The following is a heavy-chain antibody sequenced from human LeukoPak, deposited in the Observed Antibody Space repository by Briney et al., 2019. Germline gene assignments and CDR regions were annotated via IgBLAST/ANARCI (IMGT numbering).Heavy chain of an antibody. D-gene: IGHD3-22*01. CDR2: ISGSGGST. J-gene: IGHJ3*02. CDR1: GFTVSSNY. Sequence: GGSLRLSCAASGFTVSSNYMSWVRQAPGKGLEWVSAISGSGGSTYYADSVKGRFTISRDNSKNTLYLQMNSLRAEDTAVYYCAKNNMIVVVRDAFDIWGQGTMVTVSS. CDR3: AKNNMIVVVRDAFDI. V-gene: IGHV3-23*01.